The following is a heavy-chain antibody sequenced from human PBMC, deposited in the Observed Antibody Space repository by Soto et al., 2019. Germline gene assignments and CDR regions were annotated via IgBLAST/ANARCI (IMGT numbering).Heavy chain of an antibody. V-gene: IGHV3-23*01. D-gene: IGHD1-26*01. Sequence: EVQLLESGGGLVQPGGSLRLSCAASGFTFSSYAMCLVRQAPGKGLEWVSAISGSGGSTYYADPVKGRFTISRDNSKNTLYLQMNSLRAEDTAVNYCAKEGRVGATSGPFDYWGQGTLVTVSS. CDR3: AKEGRVGATSGPFDY. CDR2: ISGSGGST. J-gene: IGHJ4*02. CDR1: GFTFSSYA.